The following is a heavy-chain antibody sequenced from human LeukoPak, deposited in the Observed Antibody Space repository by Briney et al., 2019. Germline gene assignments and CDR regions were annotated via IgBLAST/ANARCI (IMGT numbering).Heavy chain of an antibody. J-gene: IGHJ5*02. D-gene: IGHD2-2*02. CDR2: IYPGDAHT. CDR3: ARGPYAYTSSATLGSYNWFDP. CDR1: GYSFPNYW. Sequence: GESLKISCKGSGYSFPNYWIGWVRQMPGKGLEWMGIIYPGDAHTRYSPSFQDQVTISVDKSISTAYLQWSSLKASDTAMYYCARGPYAYTSSATLGSYNWFDPWGQGSLVTVSS. V-gene: IGHV5-51*01.